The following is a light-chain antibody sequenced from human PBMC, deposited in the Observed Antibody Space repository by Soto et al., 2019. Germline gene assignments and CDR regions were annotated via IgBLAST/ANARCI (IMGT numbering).Light chain of an antibody. J-gene: IGKJ4*01. Sequence: AIQMAQSPSSLSASVGDRVTITCRASQGIGNDVGWYQQKPGKAPKLLLYAATTLQSGVPSRFSGTRSGTYFTLTISSLQHEDFANYYCLQDHKYPLTFGGGTKVEIK. CDR1: QGIGND. CDR2: AAT. V-gene: IGKV1-6*02. CDR3: LQDHKYPLT.